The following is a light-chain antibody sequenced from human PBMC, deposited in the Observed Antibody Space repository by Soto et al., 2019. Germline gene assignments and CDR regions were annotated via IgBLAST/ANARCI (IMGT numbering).Light chain of an antibody. CDR3: QHYGSSPTT. J-gene: IGKJ1*01. Sequence: ETVMTQSPATLSVSPGERATLSCRASQSVNSNLAWYQKKPGQAPRLLIYAASTRATGIPARFSGSGSGTDFTLTISRLEPEDFAVYYCQHYGSSPTTFGQGTKVDIK. V-gene: IGKV3-15*01. CDR2: AAS. CDR1: QSVNSN.